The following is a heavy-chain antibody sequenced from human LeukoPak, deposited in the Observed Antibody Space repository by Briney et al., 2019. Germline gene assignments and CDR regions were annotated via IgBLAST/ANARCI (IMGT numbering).Heavy chain of an antibody. D-gene: IGHD6-19*01. J-gene: IGHJ4*02. V-gene: IGHV4-38-2*01. CDR3: ASGYLTGWGTFEY. Sequence: SETLSLTCAVSGYSVSNTYYWGWIRQPPGEGLEWVGGIHHSGTTYYNPSLKRRVVISLDTSKNQFSLKLSSVTAADTAVYYCASGYLTGWGTFEYWGQGILVTVSS. CDR1: GYSVSNTYY. CDR2: IHHSGTT.